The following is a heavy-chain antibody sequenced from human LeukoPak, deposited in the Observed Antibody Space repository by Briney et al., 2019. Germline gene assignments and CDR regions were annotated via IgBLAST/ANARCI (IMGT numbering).Heavy chain of an antibody. J-gene: IGHJ4*02. CDR3: ARDYRNYDSSGYYSPPDY. D-gene: IGHD3-22*01. Sequence: GASVKVSCKASGYTFTGYYMHWVRQAPGQGLEWMGWISAYNGNTNYAQKLQGRVTMTTDTSTSTAYMELRSLRSDDTAVYYCARDYRNYDSSGYYSPPDYWGQGTLVTVSS. CDR1: GYTFTGYY. V-gene: IGHV1-18*04. CDR2: ISAYNGNT.